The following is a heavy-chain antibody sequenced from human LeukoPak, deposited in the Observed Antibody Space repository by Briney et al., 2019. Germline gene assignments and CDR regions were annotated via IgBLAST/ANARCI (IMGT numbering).Heavy chain of an antibody. Sequence: PSETLSLTCTVSGGSISSRGYYWGWIRQPPGKGLEWIGHIYYSGSTYYNPSLKSRVTISVDTSKNQLFLKLSSVTAADTAVYNCARYSSAWFDPWGQGTLVTVSS. J-gene: IGHJ5*02. CDR2: IYYSGST. D-gene: IGHD6-25*01. CDR3: ARYSSAWFDP. CDR1: GGSISSRGYY. V-gene: IGHV4-39*01.